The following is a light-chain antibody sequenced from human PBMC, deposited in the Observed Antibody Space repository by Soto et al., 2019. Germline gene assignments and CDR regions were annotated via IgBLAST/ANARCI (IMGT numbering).Light chain of an antibody. J-gene: IGKJ1*01. CDR3: QQYDNWPWT. CDR2: GAS. Sequence: VLTRSPGTLSLSPGSLSTPSGSCSRPVPSTDLAWYRQKSGQPPRLLIYGASTRATGIPARFSGSGSGTEFTLTISSLQSDDFAVYYCQQYDNWPWTCGQGTKGDIK. CDR1: RPVPSTD. V-gene: IGKV3D-15*01.